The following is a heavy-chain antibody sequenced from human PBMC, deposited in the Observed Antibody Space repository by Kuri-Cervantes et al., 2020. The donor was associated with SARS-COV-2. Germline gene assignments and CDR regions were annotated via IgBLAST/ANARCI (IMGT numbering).Heavy chain of an antibody. V-gene: IGHV4-34*01. CDR2: ISGGGYT. Sequence: SETLSLTCTVSGGSISSYYWSWIRQSPGKGLEWIGEISGGGYTLYNPSLKSRVSITQESAWNQFSLKVTSVTAADTAVYYCARGEGYCSGGSCYPGGHWGQGTLVTVSS. CDR1: GGSISSYY. J-gene: IGHJ4*02. CDR3: ARGEGYCSGGSCYPGGH. D-gene: IGHD2-15*01.